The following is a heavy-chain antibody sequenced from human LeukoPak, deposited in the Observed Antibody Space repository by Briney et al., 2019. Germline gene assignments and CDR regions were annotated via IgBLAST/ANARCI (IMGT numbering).Heavy chain of an antibody. Sequence: ASVKVSCKTPGYTFTGYYMHWVRQAPGQGLEWMGWINPNTGGTNYAQKFQGRVTMTRDTSITTAYMELSRLRFDDTAVYYCARGDIAVAPWGQGTLVTVSS. J-gene: IGHJ5*02. D-gene: IGHD6-19*01. V-gene: IGHV1-2*02. CDR3: ARGDIAVAP. CDR1: GYTFTGYY. CDR2: INPNTGGT.